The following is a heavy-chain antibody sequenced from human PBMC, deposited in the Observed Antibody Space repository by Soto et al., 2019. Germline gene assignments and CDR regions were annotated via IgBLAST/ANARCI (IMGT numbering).Heavy chain of an antibody. Sequence: PSETLSLTCAVSGGSISSSYWWSWVRQPPGKGLEWIGEIYHSGSTNYNPSLKSRVTISVDKSKNHFSLKLSSVTAADTAVYYCARVSGRYYYGMDVWGQGTTVTVSS. CDR2: IYHSGST. J-gene: IGHJ6*02. CDR3: ARVSGRYYYGMDV. CDR1: GGSISSSYW. D-gene: IGHD1-26*01. V-gene: IGHV4-4*02.